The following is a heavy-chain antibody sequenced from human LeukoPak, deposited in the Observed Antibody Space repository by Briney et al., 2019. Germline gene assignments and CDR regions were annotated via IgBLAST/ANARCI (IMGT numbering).Heavy chain of an antibody. J-gene: IGHJ6*03. D-gene: IGHD6-13*01. Sequence: ASVKVSCKASGGTFDSYAISWVRQAPGQGLEWMGGIIPIFGTSNYAQRFQGKVTITTDESMTTAYMELSGLRSEDTAVYYCVRSGPAASNYYYYMDVWGKGTTVTVSS. CDR2: IIPIFGTS. V-gene: IGHV1-69*05. CDR1: GGTFDSYA. CDR3: VRSGPAASNYYYYMDV.